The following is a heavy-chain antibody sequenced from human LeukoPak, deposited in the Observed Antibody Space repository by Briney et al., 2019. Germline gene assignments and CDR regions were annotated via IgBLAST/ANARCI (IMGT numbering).Heavy chain of an antibody. CDR2: IKSKTDGGTT. J-gene: IGHJ4*02. Sequence: GGSLRLSCAASGFTFSNAWMSWVRQAPGKGREWVGRIKSKTDGGTTDYAAPVKGRFTISRDDSKNTLYLQMNSLKTEDTAVYYCTTKPSMVRGVTPFDYWGQGTLVTVSS. D-gene: IGHD3-10*01. CDR3: TTKPSMVRGVTPFDY. V-gene: IGHV3-15*01. CDR1: GFTFSNAW.